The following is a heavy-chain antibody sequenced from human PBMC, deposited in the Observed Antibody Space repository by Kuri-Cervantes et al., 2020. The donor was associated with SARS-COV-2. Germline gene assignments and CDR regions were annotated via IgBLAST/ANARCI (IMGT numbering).Heavy chain of an antibody. V-gene: IGHV1-18*04. CDR1: GYTFTSYS. CDR2: ISAYNGNT. Sequence: ASVKVSCKASGYTFTSYSISWVRQAPGQGLEWMGWISAYNGNTNYAQKLQGRVTMTTDTSTSTAYMELRSLRSDDTAVYYCARVLRFLEWLPQPQYYFDYWGQGTLVTVSS. CDR3: ARVLRFLEWLPQPQYYFDY. J-gene: IGHJ4*02. D-gene: IGHD3-3*01.